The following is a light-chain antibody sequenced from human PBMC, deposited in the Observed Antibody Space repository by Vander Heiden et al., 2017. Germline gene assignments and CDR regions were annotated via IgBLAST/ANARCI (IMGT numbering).Light chain of an antibody. V-gene: IGLV3-25*03. CDR2: KDS. J-gene: IGLJ2*01. CDR1: ALPTQY. Sequence: SYELTQPPSVSVSPGQTARITCSGDALPTQYADWYQQKPDQAPVLVIYKDSERPSGIPERFSGASSGTTVTLTISGVQAEDEADYYCQSADSSGTDVVFGGGTKLTVL. CDR3: QSADSSGTDVV.